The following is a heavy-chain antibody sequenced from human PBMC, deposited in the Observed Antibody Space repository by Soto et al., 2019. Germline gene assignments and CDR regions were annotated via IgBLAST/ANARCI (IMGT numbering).Heavy chain of an antibody. J-gene: IGHJ4*02. CDR3: AKDRWGITGTPPHLDY. Sequence: GSLRLACSASGFTFSSYAMSWVRQAPGKGLEWVSVISSSGGTPYYADSVKGRFTISRDNSRGTLNLQMNSLRAEDTAVYYCAKDRWGITGTPPHLDYWGQGTLVTVYS. D-gene: IGHD1-7*01. CDR2: ISSSGGTP. V-gene: IGHV3-23*01. CDR1: GFTFSSYA.